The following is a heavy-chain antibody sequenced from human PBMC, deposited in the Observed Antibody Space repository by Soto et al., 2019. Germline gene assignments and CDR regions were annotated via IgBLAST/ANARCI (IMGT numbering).Heavy chain of an antibody. V-gene: IGHV3-23*01. CDR1: GFTFSSYA. CDR3: AKTKAKSRDAFDI. CDR2: ISGSGGST. J-gene: IGHJ3*02. Sequence: GGSLRLSCAASGFTFSSYAMSWFRQAPGKGLEWVSAISGSGGSTYYADSVKGRFTISRDNSKNTLYLQMNSLRAEDTAVYYCAKTKAKSRDAFDIWGQGTMVTVSS.